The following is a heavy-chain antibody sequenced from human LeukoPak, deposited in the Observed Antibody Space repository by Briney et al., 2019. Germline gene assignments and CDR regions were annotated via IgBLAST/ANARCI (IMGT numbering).Heavy chain of an antibody. CDR1: RFTVSGNY. J-gene: IGHJ4*02. V-gene: IGHV3-53*01. Sequence: PGGSLRLSCASSRFTVSGNYMTWVRQAPGRGLEWVSVIYSNGGTYYADSVKGRFTISRDNSKNTLYFQMISLRVDDTAFYYCARVEGFIDYWGQGTLVTVSS. CDR2: IYSNGGT. CDR3: ARVEGFIDY. D-gene: IGHD3-16*02.